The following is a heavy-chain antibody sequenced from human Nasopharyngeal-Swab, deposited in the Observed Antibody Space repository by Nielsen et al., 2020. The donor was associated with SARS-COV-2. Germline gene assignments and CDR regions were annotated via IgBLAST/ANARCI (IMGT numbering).Heavy chain of an antibody. D-gene: IGHD2-2*01. CDR3: ASQLGHPDS. CDR2: ISEDGSIT. V-gene: IGHV3-74*01. Sequence: ETLSLTCAASGFTFSSHWMHWVRQAPGTGLVWVSRISEDGSITTYADSVKGRFTISRDNAKNTLFLQMHSLRADDTAIYYCASQLGHPDSWGQGTLVTVSS. J-gene: IGHJ4*02. CDR1: GFTFSSHW.